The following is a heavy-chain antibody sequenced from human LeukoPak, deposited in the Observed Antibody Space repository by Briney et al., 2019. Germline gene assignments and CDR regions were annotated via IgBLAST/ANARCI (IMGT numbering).Heavy chain of an antibody. V-gene: IGHV1-18*04. Sequence: ASVKVSCKASGRTFSSYAIRWVRQAPGQGLEWMGRIIPNNGITNYAQKFQGRGTMTTDTSTSTAYMELRSLRSDDTAVYYCARGGAVAVPTAIDYWGQGTLVTVSS. CDR2: IIPNNGIT. J-gene: IGHJ4*02. D-gene: IGHD5-18*01. CDR1: GRTFSSYA. CDR3: ARGGAVAVPTAIDY.